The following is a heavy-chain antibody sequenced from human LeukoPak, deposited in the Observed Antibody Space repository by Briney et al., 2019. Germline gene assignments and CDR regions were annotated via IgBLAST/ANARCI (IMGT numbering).Heavy chain of an antibody. D-gene: IGHD4-17*01. CDR3: AKPGGDYTSTWHTYYFNY. CDR2: ISYDGSNR. J-gene: IGHJ4*02. Sequence: GGTLRLSCTASGFTFSTHDMHWVRQAPGKGLEWVAFISYDGSNRYHYADSMKGRFTISRDNSKNTLYLQMNSLRPEETAVYYCAKPGGDYTSTWHTYYFNYWGQGTLVTVSA. V-gene: IGHV3-30*18. CDR1: GFTFSTHD.